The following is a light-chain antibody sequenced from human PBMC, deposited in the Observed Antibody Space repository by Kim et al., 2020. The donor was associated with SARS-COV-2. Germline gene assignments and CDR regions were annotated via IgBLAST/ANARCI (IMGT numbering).Light chain of an antibody. CDR1: ISNIGGRYD. V-gene: IGLV1-40*01. J-gene: IGLJ2*01. CDR2: SNF. CDR3: QSYDSSLRGVL. Sequence: SITISCSGGISNIGGRYDVHWYRQLPGTAPKLLIYSNFYRPSGVPDRFSGSRSGTSASLTITGLQAEDEAVYYCQSYDSSLRGVLFGGGTQLTVL.